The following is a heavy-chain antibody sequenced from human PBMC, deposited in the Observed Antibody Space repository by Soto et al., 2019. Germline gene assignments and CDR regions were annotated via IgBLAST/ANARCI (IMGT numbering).Heavy chain of an antibody. D-gene: IGHD5-18*01. V-gene: IGHV3-49*03. CDR3: TRDKDTAMVDYFDY. Sequence: GGSLRLSCTASGFTFGDYAMSWFRQAPGKGLEWVGFIRSKAYGGTTEYAASVKGRFTISRDDSKSIAYLQMNSLKTEDTAVYYCTRDKDTAMVDYFDYWGQGTLVTVSS. CDR1: GFTFGDYA. J-gene: IGHJ4*02. CDR2: IRSKAYGGTT.